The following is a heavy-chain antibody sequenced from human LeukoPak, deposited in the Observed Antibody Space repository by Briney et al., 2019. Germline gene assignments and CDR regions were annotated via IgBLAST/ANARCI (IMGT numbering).Heavy chain of an antibody. J-gene: IGHJ4*02. CDR3: AKAGGIAAAIGSVY. CDR1: GFTFSSYG. CDR2: IRYDGSNK. V-gene: IGHV3-30*02. D-gene: IGHD6-13*01. Sequence: GGSLRLSCAASGFTFSSYGMHWVRQAPGKGLEWVAFIRYDGSNKYYADSVKGRFTISRDNSKNTLYLQMNSLRAEDTAVYYCAKAGGIAAAIGSVYWGQGTLVTVSS.